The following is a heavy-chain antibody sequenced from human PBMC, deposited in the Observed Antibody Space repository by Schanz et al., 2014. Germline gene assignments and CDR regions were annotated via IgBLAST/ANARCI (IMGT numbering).Heavy chain of an antibody. CDR1: GFSFSNYW. J-gene: IGHJ6*02. CDR3: ARGAAARPRYYYYYGMDV. Sequence: EVQLVESGGGLVQPGGSLRLSCAASGFSFSNYWMHWVRQGPGSGLVWVSHINNAGSDTTYADSVKGRFTISRDNTRNTLYLQMNRLRAEDTAVYYCARGAAARPRYYYYYGMDVWGQGATVTVSS. D-gene: IGHD6-6*01. CDR2: INNAGSDT. V-gene: IGHV3-74*01.